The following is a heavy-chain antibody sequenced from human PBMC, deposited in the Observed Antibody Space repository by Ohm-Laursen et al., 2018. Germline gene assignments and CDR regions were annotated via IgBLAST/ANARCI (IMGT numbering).Heavy chain of an antibody. CDR2: IIPIFGTA. CDR3: ARNPRGYYYDSSGSNWFDP. V-gene: IGHV1-69*06. CDR1: GGTFSSYA. J-gene: IGHJ5*02. D-gene: IGHD3-22*01. Sequence: ASVKVSCKASGGTFSSYAISWVRQAPGQGLEWMGGIIPIFGTANYAQKFQGRVTITADKSTSTAYMELSSLRSEDTAVYYCARNPRGYYYDSSGSNWFDPWGQGTLVTVSS.